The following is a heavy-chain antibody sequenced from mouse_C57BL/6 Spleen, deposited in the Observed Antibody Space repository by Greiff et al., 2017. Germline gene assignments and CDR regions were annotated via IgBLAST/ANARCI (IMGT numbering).Heavy chain of an antibody. J-gene: IGHJ2*01. CDR2: ISDGGSYT. Sequence: EVKLVESGGGLVKPGGSLKLSCAASGFTFSSYAMSWVRQTPEKRLEWVATISDGGSYTYYPDNVKGRFTISRENAKNNLYLQMSHLKSEDTAMYYCARKGNWDGYFDYWGQGTTLTVSS. CDR1: GFTFSSYA. CDR3: ARKGNWDGYFDY. V-gene: IGHV5-4*03. D-gene: IGHD4-1*01.